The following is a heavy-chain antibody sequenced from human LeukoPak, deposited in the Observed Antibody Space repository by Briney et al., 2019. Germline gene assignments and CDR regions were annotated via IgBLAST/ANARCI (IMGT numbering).Heavy chain of an antibody. J-gene: IGHJ4*02. CDR1: GGSVSSSTVY. CDR3: ARPGYYDNSGFNFDY. V-gene: IGHV4-39*01. CDR2: INYSGYT. D-gene: IGHD3-22*01. Sequence: PSETLPLTCTVSGGSVSSSTVYWGWIRQPPGKGLEWIGGINYSGYTYYNPSLKSRVTISVDAPKNQFSLKLSSVTAADTAVYYCARPGYYDNSGFNFDYWGQGTLVTVSS.